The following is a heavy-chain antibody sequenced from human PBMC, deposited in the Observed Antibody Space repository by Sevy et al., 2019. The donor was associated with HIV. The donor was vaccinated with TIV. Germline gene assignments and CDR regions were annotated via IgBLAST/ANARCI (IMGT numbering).Heavy chain of an antibody. CDR1: GGTFSSYA. CDR2: IIPIFGTA. Sequence: SVKVSCKASGGTFSSYAISWVRQAPGQGLEWMGRIIPIFGTANYAQKFQGRVTITADESTSTAYMELSSLRSEDTAVYYCARDQGYCSGGSCYEGAFDIWGQGTMVTVSS. D-gene: IGHD2-15*01. CDR3: ARDQGYCSGGSCYEGAFDI. J-gene: IGHJ3*02. V-gene: IGHV1-69*13.